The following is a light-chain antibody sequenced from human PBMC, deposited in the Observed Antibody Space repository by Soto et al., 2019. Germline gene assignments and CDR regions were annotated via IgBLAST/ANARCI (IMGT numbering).Light chain of an antibody. J-gene: IGLJ3*02. Sequence: QSALTQPPSASGSPGQSVTISCTGTSSDVGAYKYVSWYQQYPGKAPQLMIYEVSKRPSGVPDRFSGSKSGNTASLTVSGLQAEDEADYYCTSYVGSTIWVFGGGTKLTV. CDR2: EVS. CDR3: TSYVGSTIWV. V-gene: IGLV2-8*01. CDR1: SSDVGAYKY.